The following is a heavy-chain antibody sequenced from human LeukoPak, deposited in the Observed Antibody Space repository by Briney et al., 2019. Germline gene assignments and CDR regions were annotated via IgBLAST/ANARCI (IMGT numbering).Heavy chain of an antibody. V-gene: IGHV3-23*01. CDR3: AKTDRRIAAAGDIDY. J-gene: IGHJ4*02. CDR2: ISWNSGSI. D-gene: IGHD6-13*01. CDR1: GFTFDDYA. Sequence: GGSLRLSCAASGFTFDDYAMSWVRQAPGKGLEWVSGISWNSGSIGYADSVKGRFTISRDNSKNTLYLQMNSLRAEDTAVYYCAKTDRRIAAAGDIDYWGQGTLVTVSS.